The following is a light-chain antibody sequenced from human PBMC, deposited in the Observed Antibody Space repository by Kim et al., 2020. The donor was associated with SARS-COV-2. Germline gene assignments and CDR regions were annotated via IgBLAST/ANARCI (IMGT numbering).Light chain of an antibody. J-gene: IGLJ2*01. V-gene: IGLV1-40*01. CDR1: SSNIGEGYD. Sequence: VTISCTGSSSNIGEGYDVHWYQQLPGTAPKLLIYGNTNRPSGVPDRFSGSKSGTSAYLAITGLQAEDEADYYCQSYDSSLSGSRVFGGGTKVTVL. CDR2: GNT. CDR3: QSYDSSLSGSRV.